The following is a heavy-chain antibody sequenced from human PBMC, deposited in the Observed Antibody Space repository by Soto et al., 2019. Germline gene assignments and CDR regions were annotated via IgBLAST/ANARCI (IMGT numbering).Heavy chain of an antibody. D-gene: IGHD3-16*01. CDR2: IYYRGTT. CDR1: GGSTSSDNY. Sequence: TLSLTCTGSGGSTSSDNYCCLRRQPPGKRLGWIGNIYYRGTTDYNSSLKRLLATAIDTYNNQFFLKLSSVTAAATAVYFCSRQRGESSDGFYYFDAWGQGTPVTVSS. V-gene: IGHV4-30-4*01. J-gene: IGHJ4*02. CDR3: SRQRGESSDGFYYFDA.